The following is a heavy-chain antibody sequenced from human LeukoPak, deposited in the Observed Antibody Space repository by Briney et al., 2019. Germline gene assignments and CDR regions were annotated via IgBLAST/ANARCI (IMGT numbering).Heavy chain of an antibody. V-gene: IGHV4-34*01. Sequence: PSETLSLICAVYGGSFSGYYWSWIRQPPGKGLEWIGEINHSGSTNYNPSLKSRVTISVDTSKNQFSLKLSSVTAADTAVYYCARGMVGNPPPLGMDVWGQGTTVTVSS. CDR1: GGSFSGYY. CDR3: ARGMVGNPPPLGMDV. CDR2: INHSGST. D-gene: IGHD2-15*01. J-gene: IGHJ6*02.